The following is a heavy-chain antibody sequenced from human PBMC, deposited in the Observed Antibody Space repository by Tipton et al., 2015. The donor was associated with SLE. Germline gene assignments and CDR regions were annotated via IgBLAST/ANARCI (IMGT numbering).Heavy chain of an antibody. D-gene: IGHD1-26*01. J-gene: IGHJ6*03. CDR1: GYRFSGHW. CDR3: ARHGGSSYYYYYMDV. CDR2: IHPGDSDA. V-gene: IGHV5-51*01. Sequence: QLVQSGAEVKKPGESLKISCEGSGYRFSGHWIGWVRQMPGKGLEWMGIIHPGDSDARYRPSFQGHVTISADKSISTAYLQWSSLKASDTAMYYCARHGGSSYYYYYMDVWGKGTTVTVSS.